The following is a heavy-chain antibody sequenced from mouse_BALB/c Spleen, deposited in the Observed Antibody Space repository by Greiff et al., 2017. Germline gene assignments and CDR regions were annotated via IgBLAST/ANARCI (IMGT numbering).Heavy chain of an antibody. V-gene: IGHV1S135*01. Sequence: EVQGVESGPELMKPGASVKISCKASGYSFTSYYMHWVKQSHGKSLEWIGYIDPFNGGTSYNQKFKGKATLTVDKSSSTAYMHLSSLTSEDSAVYYCATIYYVAYWGQGTLVTVSA. J-gene: IGHJ3*01. CDR2: IDPFNGGT. CDR3: ATIYYVAY. D-gene: IGHD2-1*01. CDR1: GYSFTSYY.